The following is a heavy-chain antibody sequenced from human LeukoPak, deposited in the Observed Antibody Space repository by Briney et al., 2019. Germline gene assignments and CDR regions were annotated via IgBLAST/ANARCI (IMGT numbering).Heavy chain of an antibody. CDR2: INQDGGGK. CDR1: GFTFSRYW. D-gene: IGHD1-26*01. Sequence: GGSLRLSCAASGFTFSRYWMSWVRQTPGKGLEWVANINQDGGGKYYVDSVKGRFTISRDNAKNSLYLQMNSLRAEDTGVYYCARYSGNPASFEYWGQGTLVTVSS. V-gene: IGHV3-7*01. CDR3: ARYSGNPASFEY. J-gene: IGHJ4*02.